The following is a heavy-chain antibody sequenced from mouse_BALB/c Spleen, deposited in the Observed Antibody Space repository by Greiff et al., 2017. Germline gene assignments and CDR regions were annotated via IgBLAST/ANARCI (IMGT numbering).Heavy chain of an antibody. CDR3: ATYGSYAFAY. D-gene: IGHD2-1*01. CDR1: GFSFTSYG. V-gene: IGHV2-2*02. CDR2: IWRGGST. Sequence: VQLQQSGPGLVQPSQSLSITCTASGFSFTSYGVHWVRQSPGKGLEWLGVIWRGGSTDYNAAFISRLSICKDNSKSQVFFIMNSLQANDTAIYYCATYGSYAFAYWGQGTLVTVSA. J-gene: IGHJ3*01.